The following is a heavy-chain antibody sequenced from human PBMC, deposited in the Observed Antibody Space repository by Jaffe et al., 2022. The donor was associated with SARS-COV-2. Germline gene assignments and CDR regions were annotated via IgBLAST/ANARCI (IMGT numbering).Heavy chain of an antibody. J-gene: IGHJ1*01. CDR2: IYYSGST. V-gene: IGHV4-61*01. CDR3: ARLSLGYCRGGGCSPI. D-gene: IGHD2-15*01. Sequence: QVQLQESGPGLVKPSETLSLTCTVSGGSVRSGSYYWSWIRQPPGKGLEWIGYIYYSGSTNYNPSLKSRVTISIDRSKNQFSLRLTSVTAADRAVYYCARLSLGYCRGGGCSPIWGQGTLVTVSS. CDR1: GGSVRSGSYY.